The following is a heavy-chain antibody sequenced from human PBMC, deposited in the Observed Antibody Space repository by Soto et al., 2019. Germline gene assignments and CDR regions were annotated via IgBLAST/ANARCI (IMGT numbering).Heavy chain of an antibody. D-gene: IGHD6-19*01. CDR2: LYSGGST. CDR3: ARGAGYSSGWPYYFDY. CDR1: GVTVSSNF. Sequence: EVQLVESGGDLVQPGESLRLSCAASGVTVSSNFMIWVRQAPGKGLEWVSVLYSGGSTYYLDAVKGRFSISRDDSKNTLYLQMNSLRAEDTAVYYCARGAGYSSGWPYYFDYWGQGTLVTVSS. J-gene: IGHJ4*02. V-gene: IGHV3-66*01.